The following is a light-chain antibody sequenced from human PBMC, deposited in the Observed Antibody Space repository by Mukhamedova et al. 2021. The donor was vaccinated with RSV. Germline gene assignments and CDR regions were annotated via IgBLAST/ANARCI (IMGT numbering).Light chain of an antibody. V-gene: IGLV1-47*01. CDR3: AAWDDSLSGFVI. J-gene: IGLJ2*01. CDR1: STNIGSNS. CDR2: GTN. Sequence: SGSSTNIGSNSVFWYQQFPGTAPKLLIYGTNQRPSGVPDRFSGSKSGASASLAISGLRSEDEADYFCAAWDDSLSGFVIFGGGT.